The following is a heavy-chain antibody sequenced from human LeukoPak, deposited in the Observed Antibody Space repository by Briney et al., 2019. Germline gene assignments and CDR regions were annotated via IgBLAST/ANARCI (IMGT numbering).Heavy chain of an antibody. D-gene: IGHD3-22*01. V-gene: IGHV1-8*01. CDR2: MNPNSGNT. CDR3: ARINPYTMIDAFDI. Sequence: ASVMVSCKASGYTFTSYDINWVRQATGQGLEWMGWMNPNSGNTGYAQKFQGRVTMTRNTSISTAYMELSSLRSEDTAVYYCARINPYTMIDAFDIWGQGTMVTVSS. CDR1: GYTFTSYD. J-gene: IGHJ3*02.